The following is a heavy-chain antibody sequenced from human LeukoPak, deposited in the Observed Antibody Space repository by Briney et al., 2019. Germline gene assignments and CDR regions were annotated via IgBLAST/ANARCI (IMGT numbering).Heavy chain of an antibody. V-gene: IGHV3-30*18. CDR2: MPYDGSNE. CDR3: AKISGSSWPNDY. Sequence: PGGSLRLSCAASGFTFSNYGMHWVRQAPGKGLEWVAVMPYDGSNEYYADSVKGRFTISRDNSKNTLYLQMNGLRAEDTAVYYCAKISGSSWPNDYWGQGTLVTVSS. CDR1: GFTFSNYG. J-gene: IGHJ4*02. D-gene: IGHD6-13*01.